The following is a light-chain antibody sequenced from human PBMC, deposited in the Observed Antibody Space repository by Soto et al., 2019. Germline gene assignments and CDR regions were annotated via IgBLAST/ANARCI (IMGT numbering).Light chain of an antibody. Sequence: QSVLTHPRSASWSPGQSVTIACTGTSSDVGDNYVSWYQQHLGKAPKLIIYEVSQRPSGVPDRFSGSKSGNTASLTVSGLQTEDEADYYCSAYAGSNNFVFGSGTKVTVL. CDR3: SAYAGSNNFV. CDR2: EVS. V-gene: IGLV2-8*01. J-gene: IGLJ1*01. CDR1: SSDVGDNY.